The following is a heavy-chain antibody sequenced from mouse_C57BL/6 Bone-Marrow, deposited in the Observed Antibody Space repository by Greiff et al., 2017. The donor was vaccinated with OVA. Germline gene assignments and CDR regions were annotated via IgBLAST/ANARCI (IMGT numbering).Heavy chain of an antibody. J-gene: IGHJ1*03. CDR1: GFTFSSYA. CDR3: KRDQSYYGSSPYWYFDV. V-gene: IGHV5-9-1*02. CDR2: ISSGGDYI. D-gene: IGHD1-1*01. Sequence: EVQGVESGEGLVKPGGSLKLSCAASGFTFSSYAMSWVRQTPEKRLEWVAYISSGGDYIYYADTVKGRFTISRDNARNTLYLQMSSLKSEDTAMYYCKRDQSYYGSSPYWYFDVWGTGTTVTVSS.